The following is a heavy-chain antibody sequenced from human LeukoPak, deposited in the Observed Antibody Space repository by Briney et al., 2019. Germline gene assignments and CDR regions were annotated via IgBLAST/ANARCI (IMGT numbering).Heavy chain of an antibody. CDR3: ARDEVAGSPNFDY. D-gene: IGHD6-19*01. CDR2: ITPMFRTA. J-gene: IGHJ4*02. CDR1: GGTFSSYA. Sequence: ASVNVSCKASGGTFSSYAISWVRQAPGQGLEWMGGITPMFRTAKYAQKFQGRVTITADESTSTAYMELSSLRSEDTAVYYCARDEVAGSPNFDYWGQGTLVTVSS. V-gene: IGHV1-69*13.